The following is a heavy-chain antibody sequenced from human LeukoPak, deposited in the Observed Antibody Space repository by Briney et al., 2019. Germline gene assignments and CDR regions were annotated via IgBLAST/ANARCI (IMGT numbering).Heavy chain of an antibody. CDR3: AACGDGYNTDTLDY. Sequence: PGGSLRLSCAASGFTFSSYGMHWVRQAPGKGLEWVAFIRYDGSNKYYADSVKGRFTISRDNSKSTLYLQMNGLRAEDTALYYCAACGDGYNTDTLDYWGQGTLVTVSS. J-gene: IGHJ4*02. CDR2: IRYDGSNK. CDR1: GFTFSSYG. D-gene: IGHD5-24*01. V-gene: IGHV3-30*02.